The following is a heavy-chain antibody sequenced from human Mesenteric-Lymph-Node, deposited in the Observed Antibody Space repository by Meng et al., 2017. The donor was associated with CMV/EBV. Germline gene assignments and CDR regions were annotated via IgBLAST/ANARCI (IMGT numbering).Heavy chain of an antibody. J-gene: IGHJ4*02. Sequence: SQSTGGEGVGWVHQPPGESLEWLCVIYWDDDKRYSASLQTRLSITKDTSKDDVVLTMTNMDPVDTATYYCAHRVPGYRGDWATALFDYWGPGTLVTVSS. CDR3: AHRVPGYRGDWATALFDY. D-gene: IGHD3-9*01. CDR1: SQSTGGEG. CDR2: IYWDDDK. V-gene: IGHV2-5*02.